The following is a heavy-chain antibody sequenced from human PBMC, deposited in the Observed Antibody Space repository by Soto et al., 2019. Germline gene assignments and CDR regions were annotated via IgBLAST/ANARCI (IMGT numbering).Heavy chain of an antibody. J-gene: IGHJ6*02. CDR1: GFTFISYW. CDR2: INSDGSST. V-gene: IGHV3-74*01. D-gene: IGHD6-13*01. CDR3: ARDSSWPGGGMDV. Sequence: PGGSLRLSCGASGFTFISYWMHWGRQAPGKGLVWVSRINSDGSSTSYADSVKGRFTISRDNAKNTLYLQMNSLRAEDTAVYYCARDSSWPGGGMDVWGQGTTVTVSS.